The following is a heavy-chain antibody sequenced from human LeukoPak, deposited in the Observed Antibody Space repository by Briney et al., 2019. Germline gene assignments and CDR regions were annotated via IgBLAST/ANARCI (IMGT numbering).Heavy chain of an antibody. CDR2: IYHNGAT. V-gene: IGHV4-39*01. CDR3: AREDRVGATTGSDY. CDR1: GGSISSSSYY. D-gene: IGHD1-26*01. J-gene: IGHJ4*02. Sequence: SETLSPTCTVSGGSISSSSYYRGWIRQPPGKGLEWIGTIYHNGATYYNPSLRSRVTISVDTSKNQFSLKLSSVTAADTAVYYCAREDRVGATTGSDYWGQGTLVTVSS.